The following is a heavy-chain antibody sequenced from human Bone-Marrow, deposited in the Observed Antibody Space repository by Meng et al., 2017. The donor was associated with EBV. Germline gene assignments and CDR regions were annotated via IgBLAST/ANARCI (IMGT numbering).Heavy chain of an antibody. CDR2: ISYDGSNK. D-gene: IGHD3-10*01. V-gene: IGHV3-30*18. Sequence: QVQLVESGGGVVQPGRSLRFSCAASGFTFSSYGMHWVRQAPGKGLEWVAVISYDGSNKYYADSVKGRFTISRDNSKNTLYLQMNSLRAEDTAVYYCAKAAITMVRGVIITDYFDYWGQGTLGTVSS. CDR3: AKAAITMVRGVIITDYFDY. J-gene: IGHJ4*02. CDR1: GFTFSSYG.